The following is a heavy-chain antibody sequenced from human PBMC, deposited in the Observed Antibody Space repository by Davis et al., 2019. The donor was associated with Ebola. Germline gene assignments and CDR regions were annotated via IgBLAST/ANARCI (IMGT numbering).Heavy chain of an antibody. Sequence: ASVKVSCKASGYTFTSYDINWVRQATGQGLEWMGWMNPNSGNTGYAQKFQGRVTMTRNTSISTAYMELSSLRSEDTAVYYCARSAITIFGVPMGWFDPWGQGTLVTVSS. D-gene: IGHD3-3*01. V-gene: IGHV1-8*01. CDR2: MNPNSGNT. J-gene: IGHJ5*02. CDR3: ARSAITIFGVPMGWFDP. CDR1: GYTFTSYD.